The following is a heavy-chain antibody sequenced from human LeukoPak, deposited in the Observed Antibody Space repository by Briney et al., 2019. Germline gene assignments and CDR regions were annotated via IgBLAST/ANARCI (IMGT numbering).Heavy chain of an antibody. V-gene: IGHV4-59*08. CDR3: ARISGYDWYFDL. Sequence: SETLSLTRTVSGGSISSYYWSWIRQPPGKGLEWIGYIYYSGSTNYNPSLKSRVTISVDTSKNQFSLKLSSVTAADTAVYYCARISGYDWYFDLWGRGTLVTVSS. J-gene: IGHJ2*01. CDR2: IYYSGST. CDR1: GGSISSYY. D-gene: IGHD3-16*01.